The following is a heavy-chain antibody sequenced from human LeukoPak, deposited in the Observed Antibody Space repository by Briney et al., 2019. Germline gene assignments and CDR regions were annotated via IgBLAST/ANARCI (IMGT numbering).Heavy chain of an antibody. D-gene: IGHD3-3*01. CDR3: ARAVHITIFGVVTPQYMDV. CDR2: INHSGST. Sequence: SETLSLTCAVYGGSFSGYYWSWIRQPPGKGLEWIGEINHSGSTNYNPSLKSRVTISVDTSKNQFSLKLSSVTAADTAVYYCARAVHITIFGVVTPQYMDVWGKGTTVTVSS. V-gene: IGHV4-34*01. J-gene: IGHJ6*03. CDR1: GGSFSGYY.